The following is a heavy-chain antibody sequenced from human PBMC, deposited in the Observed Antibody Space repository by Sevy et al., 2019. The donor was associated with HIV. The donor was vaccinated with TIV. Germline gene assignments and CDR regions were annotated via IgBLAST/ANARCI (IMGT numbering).Heavy chain of an antibody. J-gene: IGHJ3*01. CDR3: GGWDMATSSDAFDF. V-gene: IGHV1-18*01. CDR2: INTYNSNT. Sequence: GPSVKVSCKPSGYTFTSFGFTWVRQAPGQGLEWVGSINTYNSNTYYAQRLQGRLSMTTDTSTSTAYMELRSLRSDDTAVYFCGGWDMATSSDAFDFWGQGTMVTVSS. CDR1: GYTFTSFG. D-gene: IGHD5-12*01.